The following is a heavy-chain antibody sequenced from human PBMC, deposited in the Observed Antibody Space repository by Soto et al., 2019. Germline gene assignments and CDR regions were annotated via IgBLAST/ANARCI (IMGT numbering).Heavy chain of an antibody. V-gene: IGHV5-51*01. D-gene: IGHD2-15*01. Sequence: GESLKISCKGSGYSFTSYWIGWVRQMPGKGLEWMGIIYPGDSDTRYSPSFQGQVTISADKSISTAYLQWSSLKASDTAMYYCARIDRRDIVVVVAATRPNDAFDIWGQGTMVTVSS. J-gene: IGHJ3*02. CDR2: IYPGDSDT. CDR1: GYSFTSYW. CDR3: ARIDRRDIVVVVAATRPNDAFDI.